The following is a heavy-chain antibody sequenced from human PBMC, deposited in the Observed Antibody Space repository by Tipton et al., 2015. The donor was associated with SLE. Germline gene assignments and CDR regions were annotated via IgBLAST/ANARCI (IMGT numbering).Heavy chain of an antibody. CDR3: ARRGVGATYWYFDL. CDR2: IFYSGST. V-gene: IGHV4-39*01. D-gene: IGHD1-26*01. J-gene: IGHJ2*01. Sequence: TLSLTCTVSGDSISSRSYHWGWIRQPPGKGLEWIGGIFYSGSTSYNPSLQSRVTISVDTSKNQFSLKLNSVTASDTAVYYCARRGVGATYWYFDLWGRGTLVTVSS. CDR1: GDSISSRSYH.